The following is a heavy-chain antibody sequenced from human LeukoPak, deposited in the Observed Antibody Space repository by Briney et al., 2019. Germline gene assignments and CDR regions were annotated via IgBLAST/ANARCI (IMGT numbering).Heavy chain of an antibody. Sequence: PGGSLRLSCAASGFTFSSYSMNWVRQAPGKGLEWVSSISSSSSYIYYADSVKGRFTISRDNAKNSLYLQMNSLRAEDTAVYYCAREGQWLVPTDFDYWGQGTLVTVSS. CDR2: ISSSSSYI. CDR1: GFTFSSYS. V-gene: IGHV3-21*01. J-gene: IGHJ4*02. D-gene: IGHD6-19*01. CDR3: AREGQWLVPTDFDY.